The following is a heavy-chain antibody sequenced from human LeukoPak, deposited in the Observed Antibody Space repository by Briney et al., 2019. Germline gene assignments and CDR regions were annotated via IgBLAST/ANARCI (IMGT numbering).Heavy chain of an antibody. J-gene: IGHJ4*02. CDR1: GGTFSSYA. CDR3: ARDVDYYFDY. Sequence: ASVKVSCKASGGTFSSYAISWVRQAPGQGLEWMGGIIPNSGGTNYAQKFQGRVTMTRDTSITTAYMELSRVRSDDTAVYYCARDVDYYFDYWGQGTLVTVSS. V-gene: IGHV1-2*02. CDR2: IIPNSGGT.